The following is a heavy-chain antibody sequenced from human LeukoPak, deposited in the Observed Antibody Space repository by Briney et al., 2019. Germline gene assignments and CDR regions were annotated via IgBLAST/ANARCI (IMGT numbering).Heavy chain of an antibody. V-gene: IGHV4-34*01. CDR1: GGSFSGYY. CDR2: INHSGST. Sequence: SETLSLTCAVYGGSFSGYYWSWIRQPPGKGLEWIGEINHSGSTNYNPSLKSRDTISVDTSKNQFSLKLSSVTAADTAVYYCARGRLYYYGMDVWGQGTTVTVSS. J-gene: IGHJ6*02. CDR3: ARGRLYYYGMDV.